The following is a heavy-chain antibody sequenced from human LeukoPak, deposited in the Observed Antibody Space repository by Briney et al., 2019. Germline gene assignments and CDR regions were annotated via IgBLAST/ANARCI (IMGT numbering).Heavy chain of an antibody. V-gene: IGHV3-23*01. Sequence: GGSLRLSCAASGFTFSSYAMSWVRQAPGKGLEWVSAISGSGGSTYYADSVKGRFTISRDNSKNTLYLQMNSLRAEDTAVYYCAKDGRGYYDSSGYYYLDYWGQGTLVTVSS. J-gene: IGHJ4*02. CDR2: ISGSGGST. CDR1: GFTFSSYA. CDR3: AKDGRGYYDSSGYYYLDY. D-gene: IGHD3-22*01.